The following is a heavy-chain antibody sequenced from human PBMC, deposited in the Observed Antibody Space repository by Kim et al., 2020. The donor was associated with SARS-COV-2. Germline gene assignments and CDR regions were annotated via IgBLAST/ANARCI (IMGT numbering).Heavy chain of an antibody. CDR1: GYTFTNYV. Sequence: ASVKVSCKASGYTFTNYVMHWVRQAPGQRLEWMGWINADNGNTKYSQKFQGRVTITTDTSASTAYMELSSLRSEDTAVYYCARDPERRSIVGHTVGYFDHWGQGTLGTVSS. J-gene: IGHJ4*02. CDR2: INADNGNT. CDR3: ARDPERRSIVGHTVGYFDH. V-gene: IGHV1-3*01. D-gene: IGHD1-26*01.